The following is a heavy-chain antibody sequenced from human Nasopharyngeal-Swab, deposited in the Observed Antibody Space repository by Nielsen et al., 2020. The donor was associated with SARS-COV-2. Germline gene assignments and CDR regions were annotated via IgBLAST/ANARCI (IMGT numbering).Heavy chain of an antibody. V-gene: IGHV1-69*04. CDR2: IIPILGIA. CDR3: ARGNRITMVRGVPYYYYYGMDV. Sequence: SVKVSCKASGGTFSSYAISWVRQAPGQGLEWMGRIIPILGIANYAQKFQGRVTITADKSTSTAYMELSSLRSEDTAVYYCARGNRITMVRGVPYYYYYGMDVWGQGTTVTVPS. D-gene: IGHD3-10*01. CDR1: GGTFSSYA. J-gene: IGHJ6*02.